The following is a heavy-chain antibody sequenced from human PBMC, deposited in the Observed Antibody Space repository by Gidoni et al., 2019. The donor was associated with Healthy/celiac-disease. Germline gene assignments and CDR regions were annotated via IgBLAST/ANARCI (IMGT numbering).Heavy chain of an antibody. Sequence: EVQLLDHGERWVQPGGPVRSACRAAGGTGWSHSMNWIRQAPGKGLEWLSYIIRSSSTIYCAASVRGLFTTTKDNEKNALYLQMNRLRAEATAVYYCARDPAALWSVRDYYYYGLDVWGQGTTVTVSS. V-gene: IGHV3-48*01. CDR2: IIRSSSTI. J-gene: IGHJ6*02. D-gene: IGHD3-3*01. CDR1: GGTGWSHS. CDR3: ARDPAALWSVRDYYYYGLDV.